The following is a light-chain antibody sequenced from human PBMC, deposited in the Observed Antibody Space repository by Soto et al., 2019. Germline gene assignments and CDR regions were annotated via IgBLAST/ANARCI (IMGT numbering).Light chain of an antibody. Sequence: EIVLTQSPGTLSLSPGERATLSCRASQSVSSSYLAWYQQKPGQAPRLLIYGASSRHTGIPDRFSGSGSGTDFNLTISRLEPEDFAVYYCQQYGSSAGTLGQWTTVESK. V-gene: IGKV3-20*01. CDR3: QQYGSSAGT. CDR1: QSVSSSY. J-gene: IGKJ1*01. CDR2: GAS.